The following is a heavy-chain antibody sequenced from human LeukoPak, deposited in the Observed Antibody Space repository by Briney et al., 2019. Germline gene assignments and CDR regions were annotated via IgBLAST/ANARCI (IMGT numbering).Heavy chain of an antibody. CDR1: GFTFSNAW. CDR3: AREYCSVGSCYLDY. J-gene: IGHJ4*02. Sequence: PGGSLRLSCAASGFTFSNAWMSWVRQAPGKGLEWVSYISRSSNTIYYADSVKGRFTSSRDNAKNSLYLQMNSLRDEDTAVYYCAREYCSVGSCYLDYWGQGTLVTVSS. D-gene: IGHD2-15*01. CDR2: ISRSSNTI. V-gene: IGHV3-48*02.